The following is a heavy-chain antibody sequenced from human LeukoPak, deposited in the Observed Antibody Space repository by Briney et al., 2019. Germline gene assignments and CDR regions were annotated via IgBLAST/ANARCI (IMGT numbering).Heavy chain of an antibody. CDR3: SLRYCSGTSCPGY. CDR1: GFTFSDAW. V-gene: IGHV3-15*01. J-gene: IGHJ4*02. D-gene: IGHD2-8*02. CDR2: IKSSADGGAT. Sequence: GGSPRLSCAASGFTFSDAWLSWVRQAPGKGLEWVGRIKSSADGGATDYAAPVKGGFTVSRDDSKDTLYLQMNSLKTEDTAVYYCSLRYCSGTSCPGYWGQGTLVTVSS.